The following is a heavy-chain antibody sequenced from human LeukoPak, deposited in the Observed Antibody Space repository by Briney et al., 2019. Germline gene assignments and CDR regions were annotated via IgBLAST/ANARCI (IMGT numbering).Heavy chain of an antibody. CDR2: ISAYNGNT. CDR3: ARDPIPHYYDSSGYCFDY. CDR1: GYTFTGYG. J-gene: IGHJ4*02. D-gene: IGHD3-22*01. V-gene: IGHV1-18*01. Sequence: ASVKVSCKASGYTFTGYGISWVRQAPGQGLEWMGWISAYNGNTNYAQKLQGRVTMTTDTSTSTAYMELRSLRSDDTAVYYCARDPIPHYYDSSGYCFDYWGQGTLVTVSS.